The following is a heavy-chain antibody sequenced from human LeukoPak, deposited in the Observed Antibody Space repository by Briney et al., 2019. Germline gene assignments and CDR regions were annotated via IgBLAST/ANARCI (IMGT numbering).Heavy chain of an antibody. CDR3: AKGRYDSSGYHDY. D-gene: IGHD3-22*01. J-gene: IGHJ4*02. CDR2: ISWDGGST. Sequence: PGGSLRLSCAASGFTFSSYGMHWVRQAPGKGLEWVSLISWDGGSTYYADSVKGRFTISRDNSKNSLYLQMNSLRAEDTALYYCAKGRYDSSGYHDYWGQGTLVTVSS. CDR1: GFTFSSYG. V-gene: IGHV3-43D*03.